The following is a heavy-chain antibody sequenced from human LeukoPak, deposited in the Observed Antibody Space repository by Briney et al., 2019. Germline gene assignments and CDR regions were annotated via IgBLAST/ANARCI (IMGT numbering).Heavy chain of an antibody. CDR3: AREGADDHGRLQWFDP. J-gene: IGHJ5*02. V-gene: IGHV1-18*01. Sequence: GASVKVSCKASGDTFTHYIINWVRQAPGQGLEGMGKISAYNNYTTYAQKFQGRIAMTTDTSTNTAYMDLRSLRSDDTAFYYCAREGADDHGRLQWFDPWGQGTLVTVSS. D-gene: IGHD4-17*01. CDR1: GDTFTHYI. CDR2: ISAYNNYT.